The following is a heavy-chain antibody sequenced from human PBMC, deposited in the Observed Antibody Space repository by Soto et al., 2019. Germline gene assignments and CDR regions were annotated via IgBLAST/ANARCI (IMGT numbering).Heavy chain of an antibody. J-gene: IGHJ4*02. CDR1: GGTFSSYA. CDR3: ARSSSWYILGSLDY. CDR2: IIPIFGTA. Sequence: SVKVSCKASGGTFSSYAISWVRPAPGQGLEWMGGIIPIFGTANYAQKFQGRVTITADESTSTAYMELSSLRSEDTAVYYCARSSSWYILGSLDYWGQGTLVTVSS. V-gene: IGHV1-69*13. D-gene: IGHD6-13*01.